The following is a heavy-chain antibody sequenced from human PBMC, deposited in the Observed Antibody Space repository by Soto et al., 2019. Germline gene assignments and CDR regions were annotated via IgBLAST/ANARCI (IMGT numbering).Heavy chain of an antibody. J-gene: IGHJ4*02. V-gene: IGHV3-7*01. CDR1: GFTFSRYW. CDR2: INQDGSEK. CDR3: VRSVVVTIIRYFDY. Sequence: GGSLRLSCAASGFTFSRYWMSWVRQAPGKGLEWVANINQDGSEKYYVDSVRGRFTISRDNAKNSLYVQMNSLRAEDTAVYFCVRSVVVTIIRYFDYWGQGTLVTVSS. D-gene: IGHD5-12*01.